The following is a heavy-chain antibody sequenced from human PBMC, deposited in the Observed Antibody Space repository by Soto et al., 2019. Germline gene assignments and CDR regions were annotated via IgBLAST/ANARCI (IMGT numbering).Heavy chain of an antibody. CDR2: IYWHDDE. Sequence: QITLEESGPTLVKPTQTLTLTCSFSGFSLGEFGEGVGWVRQPPGEALEWLALIYWHDDERYNPSLESRLTISKDTSKNQVVLTMPNMDPLDTATYHCAHKRGCGGARGTWGQGTLVTVSS. CDR3: AHKRGCGGARGT. D-gene: IGHD2-21*01. J-gene: IGHJ5*02. V-gene: IGHV2-5*01. CDR1: GFSLGEFGEG.